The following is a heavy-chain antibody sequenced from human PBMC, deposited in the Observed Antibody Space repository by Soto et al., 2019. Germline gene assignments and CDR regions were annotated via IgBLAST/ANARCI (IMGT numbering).Heavy chain of an antibody. CDR2: IWYDGSNK. CDR3: ARDPMAVAGRLADY. Sequence: GGSLRLSCAASGFTFSSDGMHWVRQAPGKGLEWVAVIWYDGSNKYYADSVKGRFTISRDNSKNTLYLQMNSLRAEDTAVYYCARDPMAVAGRLADYWGQGTLVTVSS. J-gene: IGHJ4*02. D-gene: IGHD6-19*01. V-gene: IGHV3-33*01. CDR1: GFTFSSDG.